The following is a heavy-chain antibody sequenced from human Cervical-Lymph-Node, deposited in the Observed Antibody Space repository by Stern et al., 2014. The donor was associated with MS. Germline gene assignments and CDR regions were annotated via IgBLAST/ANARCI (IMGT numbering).Heavy chain of an antibody. Sequence: GQLGQSGGGLVQPGGSLRLSSAASGFTFRSYDMHWGRQATGKALEWVSAIGTAGDTYYPGSVKGRFTISRENAKNSLYLQMNSLRAGDTAVYYCARDYGDFVLDYWGQGTLVTVSS. CDR3: ARDYGDFVLDY. CDR2: IGTAGDT. CDR1: GFTFRSYD. J-gene: IGHJ4*02. V-gene: IGHV3-13*01. D-gene: IGHD4-17*01.